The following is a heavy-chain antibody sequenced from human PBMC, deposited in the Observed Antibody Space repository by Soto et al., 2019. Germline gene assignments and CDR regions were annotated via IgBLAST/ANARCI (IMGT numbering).Heavy chain of an antibody. CDR2: INAGNGNT. D-gene: IGHD3-9*01. CDR1: GYTFTSYA. CDR3: ARDLYDILTGYSLSYFDY. Sequence: GASVKVFCKASGYTFTSYAMHWVRQAPGQRLEWMGWINAGNGNTKYSQKFQGRVTITRDTSASTAYMELSSLRSEDTAVYYCARDLYDILTGYSLSYFDYWGQGTLVTVSS. V-gene: IGHV1-3*01. J-gene: IGHJ4*02.